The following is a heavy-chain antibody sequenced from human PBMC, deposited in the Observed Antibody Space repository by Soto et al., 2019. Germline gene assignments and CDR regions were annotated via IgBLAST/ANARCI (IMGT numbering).Heavy chain of an antibody. V-gene: IGHV4-34*01. CDR2: INHSGST. CDR1: GGSFSGYY. CDR3: ARGFGSGSSATMRTAYYYYGMDV. J-gene: IGHJ6*02. D-gene: IGHD3-10*01. Sequence: QVQLQQWGAGLLKPSETLSLTCAVYGGSFSGYYWSWIRQPPGKGLEWIGEINHSGSTNYNPSLKSRFTISVDTSKNQVRPKLSSVTAADTAVYYCARGFGSGSSATMRTAYYYYGMDVWGQGTTVTVSS.